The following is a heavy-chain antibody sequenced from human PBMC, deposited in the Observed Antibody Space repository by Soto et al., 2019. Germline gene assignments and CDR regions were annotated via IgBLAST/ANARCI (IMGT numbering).Heavy chain of an antibody. CDR1: GCTFSNYA. D-gene: IGHD3-10*01. CDR3: ARGRYGSGTYHLFDN. CDR2: TNPMFGTA. V-gene: IGHV1-69*13. Sequence: SVKVSCKASGCTFSNYAISCVRQAPGQVLEWMGGTNPMFGTANYAQKFQGRVTITADEPTSTATMELSSLRSDDTAVYYCARGRYGSGTYHLFDNWGQGTLVTVSS. J-gene: IGHJ4*01.